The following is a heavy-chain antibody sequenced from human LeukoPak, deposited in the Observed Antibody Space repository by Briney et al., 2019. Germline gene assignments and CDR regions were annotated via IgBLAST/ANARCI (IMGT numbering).Heavy chain of an antibody. CDR1: GFTFSSYS. D-gene: IGHD3-10*01. Sequence: GGSLRLSCAASGFTFSSYSMNWVRQAPGKGLEWVSYISSSGSTIYYADSVKGRFTISRDNAKNSLYLQMNSLRAEDTAVYYCARVASSFGEMGYWGQGTLVTVSS. J-gene: IGHJ4*02. V-gene: IGHV3-48*04. CDR3: ARVASSFGEMGY. CDR2: ISSSGSTI.